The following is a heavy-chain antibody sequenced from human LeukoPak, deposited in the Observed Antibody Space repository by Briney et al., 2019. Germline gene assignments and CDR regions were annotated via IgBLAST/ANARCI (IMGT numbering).Heavy chain of an antibody. J-gene: IGHJ4*02. CDR2: INHSGST. CDR3: VQGFLGYYFDY. D-gene: IGHD1-26*01. V-gene: IGHV4-34*01. CDR1: GGSFSGYY. Sequence: SETLSLTCAVYGGSFSGYYWSWIRQPPGKGLEWIGEINHSGSTNYNPSLKGRVTISVDTSKNQFSLKLSSVTAADTAVYYCVQGFLGYYFDYWGQGTLVTVSS.